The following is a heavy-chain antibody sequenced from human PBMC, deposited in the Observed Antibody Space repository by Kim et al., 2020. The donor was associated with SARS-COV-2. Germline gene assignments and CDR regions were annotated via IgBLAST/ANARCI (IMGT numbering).Heavy chain of an antibody. V-gene: IGHV1-18*01. CDR3: ARLLLWFGEDYYYYGMDV. CDR2: ISAYNGNT. CDR1: GYTFTSYG. Sequence: ASVKVSCKASGYTFTSYGISWVRQAPGQGLEWMGWISAYNGNTNYAQKLQGRVTMTTDTSTSTVYMELRSLRSDDTAVYYCARLLLWFGEDYYYYGMDVWGQGTTVTVSS. J-gene: IGHJ6*02. D-gene: IGHD3-10*01.